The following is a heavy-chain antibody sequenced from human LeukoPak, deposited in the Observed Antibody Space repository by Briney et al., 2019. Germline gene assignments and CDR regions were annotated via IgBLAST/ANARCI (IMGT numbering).Heavy chain of an antibody. CDR2: IIPIFGTA. V-gene: IGHV1-69*05. CDR3: ARGTRRYCSGGSCYSV. Sequence: SVKVSCKASGGTFSSYAISWVRQAPGQGLEWMGRIIPIFGTANYAQKFQGRVTITTDESTSTAYMELSSLRSEDTAVYYCARGTRRYCSGGSCYSVWGQGTLVTVSS. J-gene: IGHJ4*02. D-gene: IGHD2-15*01. CDR1: GGTFSSYA.